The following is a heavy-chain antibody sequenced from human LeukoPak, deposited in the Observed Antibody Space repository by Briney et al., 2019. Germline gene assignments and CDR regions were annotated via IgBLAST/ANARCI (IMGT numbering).Heavy chain of an antibody. CDR1: AFTFSSYS. CDR3: AKGLEVESRLDS. CDR2: ISRLGT. V-gene: IGHV3-21*04. Sequence: GGSLRLSCVASAFTFSSYSMNWVRQAPGKGLEWVSGISRLGTFYSDSVKGRFTISRDNSRDTLFLQMNSLTVDDTAVYYCAKGLEVESRLDSWGPGTLVTVSS. J-gene: IGHJ4*02. D-gene: IGHD1-1*01.